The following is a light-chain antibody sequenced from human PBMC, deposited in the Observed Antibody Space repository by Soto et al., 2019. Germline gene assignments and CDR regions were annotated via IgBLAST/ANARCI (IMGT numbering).Light chain of an antibody. CDR1: SSDVGGYNY. CDR2: DVS. Sequence: QSVLTQPASVSGSPGQSITISCTGTSSDVGGYNYVSWYQQHPGKAPKLMIYDVSNRLSGVSNRFSGSKSGNTASLTISGLQAEDEADYYCSSYTSSSTGVFGTGTKLTVL. V-gene: IGLV2-14*01. CDR3: SSYTSSSTGV. J-gene: IGLJ1*01.